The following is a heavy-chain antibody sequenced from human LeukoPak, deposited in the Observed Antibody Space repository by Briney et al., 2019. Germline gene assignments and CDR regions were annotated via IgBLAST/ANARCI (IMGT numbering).Heavy chain of an antibody. Sequence: GGSLRLSCAASGFTLSSYSMNWVRQAPGKGLERVSYISSSSSTICYADSVKGRFTISRDNAKNSLYLQMNSLRAEDTAVYYCASAHYDYVWGSYRHSNFDYWGQGTLVTVSS. J-gene: IGHJ4*02. D-gene: IGHD3-16*02. CDR1: GFTLSSYS. CDR2: ISSSSSTI. V-gene: IGHV3-48*04. CDR3: ASAHYDYVWGSYRHSNFDY.